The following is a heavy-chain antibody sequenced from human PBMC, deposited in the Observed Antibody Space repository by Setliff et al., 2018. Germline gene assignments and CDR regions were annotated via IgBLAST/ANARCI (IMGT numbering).Heavy chain of an antibody. D-gene: IGHD1-26*01. Sequence: PSETLSLTCAVYGGSFSGYYWSWIRQPPGKGLEWIGEINHSGSTNYNPSLKSRVTISVDTSKNQFSLKLSSVTAADTAVYYCARVRWELYFDYWGQGTLVTVSS. J-gene: IGHJ4*02. CDR2: INHSGST. CDR1: GGSFSGYY. V-gene: IGHV4-34*01. CDR3: ARVRWELYFDY.